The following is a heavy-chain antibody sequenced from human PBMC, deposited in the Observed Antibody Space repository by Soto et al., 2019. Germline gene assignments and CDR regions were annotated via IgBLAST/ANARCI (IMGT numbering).Heavy chain of an antibody. Sequence: QVQLQESGPGLVKPSQTLSLTCTVSGGSISSGGYYWSWIRQHPGKGLEWIGYIYYSGSTYYNPSIKSRVTISVDTSKNQFSLKLSSVTAADTAVYYCARDGVGLGATHSWFDPWGQGTLVTVSS. CDR2: IYYSGST. CDR3: ARDGVGLGATHSWFDP. D-gene: IGHD1-26*01. CDR1: GGSISSGGYY. V-gene: IGHV4-31*03. J-gene: IGHJ5*02.